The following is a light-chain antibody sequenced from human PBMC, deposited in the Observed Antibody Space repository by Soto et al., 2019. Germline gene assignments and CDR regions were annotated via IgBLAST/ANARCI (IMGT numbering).Light chain of an antibody. J-gene: IGKJ1*01. CDR3: QQYNYSPPWT. CDR1: QSASNN. V-gene: IGKV3-15*01. CDR2: DAS. Sequence: ILMTQSPATLSVSPGERATLSCRASQSASNNLAWYQQKPGQAPRLLIYDASTRATGIPARFSGSGSGTEFTLTISGLQSEDFAVYYCQQYNYSPPWTFGQGTKVEIK.